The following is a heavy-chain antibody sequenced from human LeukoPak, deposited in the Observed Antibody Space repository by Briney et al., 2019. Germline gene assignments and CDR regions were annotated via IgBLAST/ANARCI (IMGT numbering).Heavy chain of an antibody. CDR3: ARRPTGEASFDY. J-gene: IGHJ4*02. CDR1: GYTFTSYG. Sequence: ASVKVSCKASGYTFTSYGISWVRQAPGQGLEWMGWINPNSGGTNYAQKFQGRVTMTRDTSISTAYMELSRLRSDDTAVYYCARRPTGEASFDYWGQGTLVTVSS. V-gene: IGHV1-2*02. D-gene: IGHD7-27*01. CDR2: INPNSGGT.